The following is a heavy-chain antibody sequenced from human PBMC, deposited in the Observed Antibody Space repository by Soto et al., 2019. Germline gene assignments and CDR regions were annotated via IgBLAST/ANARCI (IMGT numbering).Heavy chain of an antibody. D-gene: IGHD5-18*01. CDR1: GFTFSSYG. V-gene: IGHV3-30*18. Sequence: GGSLRLSCAASGFTFSSYGMHWVRQAPGKGLEWMAVLSYDESDRYYANSVKGRFTISRDNSKNTLYLQLNGLRAEDTAVYFWAKCARTDTVMVSGGFLVFRGGDEYVMNGWGQGTTVTVSS. CDR2: LSYDESDR. CDR3: AKCARTDTVMVSGGFLVFRGGDEYVMNG. J-gene: IGHJ6*02.